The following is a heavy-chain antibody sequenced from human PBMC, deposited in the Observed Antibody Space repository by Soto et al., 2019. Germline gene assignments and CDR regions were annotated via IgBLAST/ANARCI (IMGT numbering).Heavy chain of an antibody. V-gene: IGHV3-11*01. D-gene: IGHD3-3*01. CDR2: ISSSGSTI. Sequence: VGSLRLSCAASGFTFSDYYMSWIRQAPGKGLEWVSYISSSGSTIYYADSVKGRFTISRDNAKNSLYLQMNSLRAEDTAVYYCAREPGAHYDFWSGSPDVYGMDVWGQGTTVTVSS. CDR1: GFTFSDYY. CDR3: AREPGAHYDFWSGSPDVYGMDV. J-gene: IGHJ6*02.